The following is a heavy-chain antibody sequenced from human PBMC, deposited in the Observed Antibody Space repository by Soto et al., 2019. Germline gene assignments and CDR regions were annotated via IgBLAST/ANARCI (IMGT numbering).Heavy chain of an antibody. Sequence: GGSLRLSCAASGFTFSSYWMSWVRQAPGKGLEWVANIKQDGSEKYYVDSVKGRFTISRDNAKNSLYLQMNSLRAEDTAVYYCARDLKLRYFDGYMDVWGKGTTVTVSS. CDR1: GFTFSSYW. V-gene: IGHV3-7*01. CDR2: IKQDGSEK. J-gene: IGHJ6*03. D-gene: IGHD3-9*01. CDR3: ARDLKLRYFDGYMDV.